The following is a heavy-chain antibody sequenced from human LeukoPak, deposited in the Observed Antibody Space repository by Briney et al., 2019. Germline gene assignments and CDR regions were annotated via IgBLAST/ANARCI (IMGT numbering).Heavy chain of an antibody. D-gene: IGHD5-12*01. CDR3: ASGGFDSGVDY. CDR1: GGTFSSFA. CDR2: IIPILGIA. V-gene: IGHV1-69*04. Sequence: GASVKVFCKASGGTFSSFAISWVRQAPGQGLEWMGRIIPILGIANYAQKFQGRVTITADKSTSTAYMELSSLRSEDTAVYYCASGGFDSGVDYWGQGTLVTVSS. J-gene: IGHJ4*02.